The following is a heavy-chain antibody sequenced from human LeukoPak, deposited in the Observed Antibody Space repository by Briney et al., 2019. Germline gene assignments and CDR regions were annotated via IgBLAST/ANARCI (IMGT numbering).Heavy chain of an antibody. CDR1: GYTFTSYG. CDR3: ARSLVPAAADEFDY. V-gene: IGHV1-8*02. Sequence: ASGKVSCKASGYTFTSYGISWVRQAPGQGLEWMGWMNPNSGNTGYAQKFQGRVTMTRNTSISTAYMELSSLRSEDTAVYYCARSLVPAAADEFDYWGQGTLVTVSS. CDR2: MNPNSGNT. D-gene: IGHD2-2*01. J-gene: IGHJ4*02.